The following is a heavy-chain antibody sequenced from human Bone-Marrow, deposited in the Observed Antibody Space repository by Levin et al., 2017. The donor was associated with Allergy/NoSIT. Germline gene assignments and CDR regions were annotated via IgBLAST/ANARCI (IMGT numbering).Heavy chain of an antibody. CDR2: ISYDGSNK. CDR3: ARDRGRYGSGSYSTFDS. Sequence: PGGSLRLSCAASGFSFSSYAMHWVRQAPGKGLEWVAVISYDGSNKYYADSVKGRFTISRDNSKNTLHLQMNSLRAEDTAVHDCARDRGRYGSGSYSTFDSWGQGALVTVSS. D-gene: IGHD3-10*01. J-gene: IGHJ4*02. V-gene: IGHV3-30-3*01. CDR1: GFSFSSYA.